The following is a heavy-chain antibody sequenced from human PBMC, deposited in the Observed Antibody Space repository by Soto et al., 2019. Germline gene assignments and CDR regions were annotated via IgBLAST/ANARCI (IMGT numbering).Heavy chain of an antibody. CDR2: ISYGGSNK. V-gene: IGHV3-30*18. CDR1: GFTFSSYG. D-gene: IGHD2-2*01. J-gene: IGHJ5*02. Sequence: QVQLVESGGGVVQPGRSLRLSCAASGFTFSSYGMHWVRQAPGKGLEWVAVISYGGSNKYYADSVKGRFTISRDNSKNTLYLQMNNLRAEDTAVYYRAKDNCSSTSCYRLYNWFDPWGQGTLVTVSS. CDR3: AKDNCSSTSCYRLYNWFDP.